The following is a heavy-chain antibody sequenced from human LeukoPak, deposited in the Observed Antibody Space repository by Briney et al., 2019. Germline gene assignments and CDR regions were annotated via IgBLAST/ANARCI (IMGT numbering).Heavy chain of an antibody. CDR2: ISSSSSDI. Sequence: GGSLRLSCAASGFTFSSYSMNWVRQAPGKGLEWVSSISSSSSDIYDADSVKGRFTISRDNAKNSLYLQMNSLRAEDTAVYYCARGDGHGSGIYSKPPFNSWGQGTLVTVSS. CDR3: ARGDGHGSGIYSKPPFNS. V-gene: IGHV3-21*01. CDR1: GFTFSSYS. J-gene: IGHJ4*02. D-gene: IGHD3-10*01.